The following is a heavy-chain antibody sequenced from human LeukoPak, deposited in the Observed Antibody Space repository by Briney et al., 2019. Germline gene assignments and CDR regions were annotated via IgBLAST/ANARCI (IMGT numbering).Heavy chain of an antibody. D-gene: IGHD6-13*01. Sequence: SETLSLTCTVSGYSISSGYYWGWIRQPPGKGLEWIGSIYHSGSTYYNPSLKSRVTISVDTSKNQFSLKLSSVTAADTAVYYCARDLMAAAGIGYWGQGTLVTVSS. J-gene: IGHJ4*02. CDR2: IYHSGST. CDR1: GYSISSGYY. CDR3: ARDLMAAAGIGY. V-gene: IGHV4-38-2*02.